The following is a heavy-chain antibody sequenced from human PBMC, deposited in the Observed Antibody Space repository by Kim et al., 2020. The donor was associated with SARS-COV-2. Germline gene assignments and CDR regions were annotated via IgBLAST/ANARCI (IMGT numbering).Heavy chain of an antibody. Sequence: QKLQGRVTMTKDTSTSTAYMELRSLRSDDTAVYYCARDGGVLAVAGEDYWGQGTLVTVSS. CDR3: ARDGGVLAVAGEDY. J-gene: IGHJ4*02. D-gene: IGHD6-19*01. V-gene: IGHV1-18*01.